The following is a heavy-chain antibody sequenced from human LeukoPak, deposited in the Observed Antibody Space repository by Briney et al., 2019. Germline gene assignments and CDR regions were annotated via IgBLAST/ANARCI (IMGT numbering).Heavy chain of an antibody. CDR2: IYYSGST. D-gene: IGHD2-15*01. CDR3: ARGRCSGGSCSNYYYYYMDV. J-gene: IGHJ6*03. CDR1: GGSISSYY. V-gene: IGHV4-59*01. Sequence: PSETLSLTCTVSGGSISSYYWSWIRQPPGKGLDWIGYIYYSGSTNYNPSLKSRVTISVDTSKNQFSLKLSSVTAADTAVYYCARGRCSGGSCSNYYYYYMDVWGKGTTVTVSS.